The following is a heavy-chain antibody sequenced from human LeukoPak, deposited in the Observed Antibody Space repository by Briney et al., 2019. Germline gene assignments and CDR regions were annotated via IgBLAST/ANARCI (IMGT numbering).Heavy chain of an antibody. CDR3: ARSLTICDY. CDR1: GFTFSSAW. J-gene: IGHJ4*02. D-gene: IGHD3-9*01. CDR2: IKGDGSQK. V-gene: IGHV3-7*01. Sequence: GGSLRLSCAASGFTFSSAWMTWVRQAPGKGLEWVANIKGDGSQKYYVDSVKGRFTISRDNAENLLYLQMISLRAEDTAVYYCARSLTICDYWGQGTLVTVSS.